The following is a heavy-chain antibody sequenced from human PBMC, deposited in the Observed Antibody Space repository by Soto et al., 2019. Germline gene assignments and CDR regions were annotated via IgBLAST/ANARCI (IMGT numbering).Heavy chain of an antibody. CDR2: ISVSGNII. J-gene: IGHJ4*02. CDR1: GFTFSTYE. CDR3: VRDTMRASAAASLDY. V-gene: IGHV3-48*03. Sequence: EVQLVESGGDLVQPGGSLRLSCAASGFTFSTYEFNWARQAPGRGLEWISYISVSGNIIKYADSVKGRFTISRDNAENSLHLHMSSLRVDDTAVYFCVRDTMRASAAASLDYWGQGTQVIVSS. D-gene: IGHD6-13*01.